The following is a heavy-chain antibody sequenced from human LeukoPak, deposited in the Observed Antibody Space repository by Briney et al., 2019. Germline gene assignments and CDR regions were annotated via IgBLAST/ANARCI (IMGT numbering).Heavy chain of an antibody. J-gene: IGHJ4*02. D-gene: IGHD3-22*01. CDR1: GFTFSSYA. V-gene: IGHV3-30-3*01. Sequence: PGGSLRLSCAASGFTFSSYAMHWVRQAPGKGLEWVAVISYDGSNKYYADSVKGRFTISRDNSKNTLYLQMDSLRAEDTAVYYCARSGYSRFLGYWGQGTLVTVSS. CDR2: ISYDGSNK. CDR3: ARSGYSRFLGY.